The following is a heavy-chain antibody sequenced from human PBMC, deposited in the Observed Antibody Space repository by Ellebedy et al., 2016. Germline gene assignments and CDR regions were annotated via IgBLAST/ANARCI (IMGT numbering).Heavy chain of an antibody. CDR3: AREGYDSSGYAIIGD. J-gene: IGHJ4*02. V-gene: IGHV3-48*01. D-gene: IGHD3-22*01. CDR2: ISSSSSTI. CDR1: GFTFSSYS. Sequence: GGSLRLSCAASGFTFSSYSMNWVRQAPGKGLEWVSYISSSSSTIYYADSVKGRFTISRDNAKNSLYLQMNSLRAEDTAVYYCAREGYDSSGYAIIGDWGQGTLVTVSS.